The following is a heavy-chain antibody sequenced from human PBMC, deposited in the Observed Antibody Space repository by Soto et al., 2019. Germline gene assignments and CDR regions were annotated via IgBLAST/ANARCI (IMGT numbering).Heavy chain of an antibody. D-gene: IGHD3-22*01. V-gene: IGHV3-23*01. CDR3: AKGHKLRMYYYDSSGYSDY. CDR1: GFTFSSYA. Sequence: HPGGSLRLSCAASGFTFSSYAMSWVRQAPGKGLEWVSAISGSGGSTYYADSVKGRFTISRDNSKNTLYLQMNSLRAEDTAVYYCAKGHKLRMYYYDSSGYSDYWGQGTLVTVSS. CDR2: ISGSGGST. J-gene: IGHJ4*02.